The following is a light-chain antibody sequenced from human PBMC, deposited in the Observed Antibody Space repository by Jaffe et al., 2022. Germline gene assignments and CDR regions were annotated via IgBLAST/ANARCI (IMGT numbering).Light chain of an antibody. CDR1: QSVSSN. Sequence: EIVMTQSPATLSVSPGERATLSCRASQSVSSNLAWYQQKPDQAPRLLIYGASTRATGIPDRFSGSGSGTEFTLTISSLQSEDFAVYYCQQYNNWPPGFTFGPGTKVDIK. CDR2: GAS. CDR3: QQYNNWPPGFT. J-gene: IGKJ3*01. V-gene: IGKV3-15*01.